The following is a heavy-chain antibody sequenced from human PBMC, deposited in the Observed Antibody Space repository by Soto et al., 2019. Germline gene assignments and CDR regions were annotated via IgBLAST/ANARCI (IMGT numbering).Heavy chain of an antibody. CDR2: ISYDGSNK. D-gene: IGHD1-26*01. J-gene: IGHJ6*02. Sequence: QVQLVESGGGVVQPGRSLRLSCAASGFTFSSYGMHWVRQAPGKGLEWVAVISYDGSNKYYADSVKGRFTISRDNSKNTLYLQMNSLRAEDTAVYYCAKERRWELRYYYYGMDVWGQGTTVTVSS. CDR3: AKERRWELRYYYYGMDV. CDR1: GFTFSSYG. V-gene: IGHV3-30*18.